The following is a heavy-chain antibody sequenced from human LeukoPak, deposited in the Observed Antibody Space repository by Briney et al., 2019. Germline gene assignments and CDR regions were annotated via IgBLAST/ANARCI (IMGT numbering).Heavy chain of an antibody. D-gene: IGHD2-2*01. CDR3: TTDPVVVPAAMPYYFDY. J-gene: IGHJ4*02. CDR2: IKSKTDGGTT. V-gene: IGHV3-15*01. CDR1: GFTFSNAW. Sequence: GGSLRLSCAASGFTFSNAWMSWVRQAPGKGLEWVGRIKSKTDGGTTDYAAPVKGRFTISRDDSKNTLYLQMNSLKTEDTAVYYCTTDPVVVPAAMPYYFDYWGQGTLVTVSS.